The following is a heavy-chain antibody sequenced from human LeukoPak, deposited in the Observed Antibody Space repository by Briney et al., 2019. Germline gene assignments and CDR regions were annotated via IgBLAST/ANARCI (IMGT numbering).Heavy chain of an antibody. Sequence: ASVKVSCKASGYTFTGYYMHWVRQAPGQGLEWMGWINPNSGGTNYAQKFQGRVTMTRDTSISTAYMELRRLRSDDTAVYYCARDERRRSGSYYNNYFDYWGQGTLVTVSS. J-gene: IGHJ4*02. D-gene: IGHD3-10*01. V-gene: IGHV1-2*02. CDR3: ARDERRRSGSYYNNYFDY. CDR2: INPNSGGT. CDR1: GYTFTGYY.